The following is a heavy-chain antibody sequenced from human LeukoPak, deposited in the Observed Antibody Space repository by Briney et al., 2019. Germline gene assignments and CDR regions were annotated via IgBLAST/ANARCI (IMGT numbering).Heavy chain of an antibody. CDR2: IYYSGST. CDR1: SGSIGGYY. J-gene: IGHJ4*02. CDR3: ARCRCVSGPYYFDY. Sequence: SETLSLTCTVSSGSIGGYYWSWIRQPPGKGLEWIGYIYYSGSTNYNPSLKSRVTISVDTSKNQFSLKLSSVTAADTAVYYCARCRCVSGPYYFDYWGQGTLVTVSS. V-gene: IGHV4-59*01. D-gene: IGHD7-27*01.